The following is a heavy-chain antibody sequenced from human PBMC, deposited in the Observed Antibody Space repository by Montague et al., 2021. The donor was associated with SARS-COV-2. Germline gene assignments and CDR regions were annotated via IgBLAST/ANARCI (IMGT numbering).Heavy chain of an antibody. D-gene: IGHD3-22*01. CDR2: INQSGST. Sequence: SETLSLTRAVYGGSFSGYYWSWIRQPPGKGLEWNGEINQSGSTNXNSSLKSRVTLSVDTFKKQFSLKLSSLTAADTAVYYCARVAGGYYHDSSAYFDYWGQGSLVTVSS. J-gene: IGHJ4*02. V-gene: IGHV4-34*01. CDR1: GGSFSGYY. CDR3: ARVAGGYYHDSSAYFDY.